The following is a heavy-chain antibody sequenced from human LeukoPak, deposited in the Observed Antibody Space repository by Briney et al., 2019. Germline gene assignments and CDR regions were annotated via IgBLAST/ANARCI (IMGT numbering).Heavy chain of an antibody. Sequence: GGSLRLSCAASGFTFSSYSMTWVRQAPGKGLEWVSAISGSGGSTYYADSVKGRFTISRDNSKNTLYLQMNSLRAEDTAVYYCAKDVSIAADNPFDYWGQGTLVTVSS. D-gene: IGHD6-13*01. CDR3: AKDVSIAADNPFDY. CDR1: GFTFSSYS. V-gene: IGHV3-23*01. J-gene: IGHJ4*02. CDR2: ISGSGGST.